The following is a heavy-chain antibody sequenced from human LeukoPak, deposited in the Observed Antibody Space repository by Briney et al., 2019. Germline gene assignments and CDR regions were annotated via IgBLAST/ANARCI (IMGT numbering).Heavy chain of an antibody. V-gene: IGHV4-39*02. CDR2: VYYVGNA. CDR1: GGSVRSSRPH. Sequence: PSETLSLTCTVSGGSVRSSRPHWGWIRQSPGKGLEWIGSVYYVGNAYYRPSLLSRATISIDTSKTHISLRLTSVTATDTGIYYCATHDEGSYFETWGQGALVTVSS. J-gene: IGHJ5*02. D-gene: IGHD3-10*01. CDR3: ATHDEGSYFET.